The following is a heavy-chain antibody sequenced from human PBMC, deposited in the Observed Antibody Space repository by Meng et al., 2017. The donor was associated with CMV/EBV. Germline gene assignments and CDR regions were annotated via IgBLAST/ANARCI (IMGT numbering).Heavy chain of an antibody. Sequence: GESLKISCAASGFTFSSYSMNWVRQAPGKGLEWVSSISSSSYIYYADSVKGRFTISRDNAKNSLYLQMNSLRPEETAVYYCAKDLLLFGGPNAYFDQWGQGTLVTVSS. J-gene: IGHJ4*02. V-gene: IGHV3-21*01. CDR2: ISSSSYI. CDR1: GFTFSSYS. CDR3: AKDLLLFGGPNAYFDQ. D-gene: IGHD3-16*01.